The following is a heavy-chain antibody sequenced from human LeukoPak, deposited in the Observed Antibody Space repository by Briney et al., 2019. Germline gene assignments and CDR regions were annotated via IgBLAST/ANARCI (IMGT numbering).Heavy chain of an antibody. CDR1: GFTFSSYA. CDR2: ISGSGGST. D-gene: IGHD6-19*01. J-gene: IGHJ5*02. CDR3: ARGSGSGWPLDR. Sequence: PGGSLRLSCAASGFTFSSYAMSWVRQAPGKGLEWVSAISGSGGSTYYADSVKGRFTISRDNSKNTLYLQINSLRAEDTAVYYCARGSGSGWPLDRWGQGALVTVSS. V-gene: IGHV3-23*01.